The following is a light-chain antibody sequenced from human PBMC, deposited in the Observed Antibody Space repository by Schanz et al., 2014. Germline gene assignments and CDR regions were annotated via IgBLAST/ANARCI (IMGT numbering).Light chain of an antibody. CDR3: CSYAGSNNLV. V-gene: IGLV2-11*01. CDR1: SSDVGGYNY. CDR2: DVS. Sequence: QSALTQPRSVSGSPGQSVAISCTGTSSDVGGYNYVSWYQHHPGKAPKLMIYDVSKRPSGVPDRFSGSKSGNTASLTISGLQVDNEAEYYCCSYAGSNNLVFGGGTKLT. J-gene: IGLJ2*01.